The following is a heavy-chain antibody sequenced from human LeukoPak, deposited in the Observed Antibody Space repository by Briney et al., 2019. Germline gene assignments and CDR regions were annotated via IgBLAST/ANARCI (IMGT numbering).Heavy chain of an antibody. D-gene: IGHD3-22*01. CDR2: VIPILGIA. CDR3: AREIRGTYYYDSSGYPHYSFFDY. J-gene: IGHJ4*02. Sequence: AVKVSRKASVYTFTVYYMHWVRPAPAQGREWVGRVIPILGIANYAQKFQGRVPITADKSTSTAYMELSSLRSGDTAVYYCAREIRGTYYYDSSGYPHYSFFDYWGQGTLVTVSS. CDR1: VYTFTVYY. V-gene: IGHV1-69*04.